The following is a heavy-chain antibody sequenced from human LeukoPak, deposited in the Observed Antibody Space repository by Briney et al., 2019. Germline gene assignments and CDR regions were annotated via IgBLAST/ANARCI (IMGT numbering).Heavy chain of an antibody. CDR1: GGSISSSGYY. Sequence: SSETLSLTCTVSGGSISSSGYYWGWIRQPPGKGLEWISSIYYSGDNYYNPSFKSRVTTSVDTSKSQFSLRLSSVTAADTAVYYCARVFLGAVGHWFDPWGQGTLVTVSS. CDR2: IYYSGDN. CDR3: ARVFLGAVGHWFDP. J-gene: IGHJ5*02. V-gene: IGHV4-39*01. D-gene: IGHD3-16*01.